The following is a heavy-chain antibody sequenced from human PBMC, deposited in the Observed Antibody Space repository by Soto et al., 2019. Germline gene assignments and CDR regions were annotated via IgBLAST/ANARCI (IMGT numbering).Heavy chain of an antibody. D-gene: IGHD2-21*02. V-gene: IGHV3-23*01. CDR3: AKAYCGGDCYFPSYYYYYGMDV. J-gene: IGHJ6*02. CDR2: ISGSGGST. CDR1: GFTFSSYA. Sequence: LGGSLRLSCSASGFTFSSYAMSWVRQAPGKGLEWVSAISGSGGSTYYADSVKGRFTISRDNSKNTLYLQMNSLRAEDTAVYYCAKAYCGGDCYFPSYYYYYGMDVWGQGTTVTVSS.